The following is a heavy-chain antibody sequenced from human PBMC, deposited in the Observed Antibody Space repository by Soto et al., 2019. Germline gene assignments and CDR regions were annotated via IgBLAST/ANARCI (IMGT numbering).Heavy chain of an antibody. CDR1: GGSISSGDYY. CDR2: IYYSGST. CDR3: ASERPDGARLDP. V-gene: IGHV4-30-4*01. J-gene: IGHJ5*02. Sequence: QVQLQESGPGLVKPSQTLSLTCTVSGGSISSGDYYWSWIRQPPGKGLEWIGYIYYSGSTYYNPSLTRRVTISVDTSKNHFSLKLSSVTAADTAVYYCASERPDGARLDPWGQGTLVTASS. D-gene: IGHD6-6*01.